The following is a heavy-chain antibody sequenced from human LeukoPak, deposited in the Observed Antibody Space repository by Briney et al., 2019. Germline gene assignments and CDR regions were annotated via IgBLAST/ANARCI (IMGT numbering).Heavy chain of an antibody. J-gene: IGHJ4*02. V-gene: IGHV1-8*03. CDR1: GYTFTSLD. CDR2: MNTHSGNT. CDR3: ARVDGSPDY. D-gene: IGHD2-15*01. Sequence: ASVKVSCKTSGYTFTSLDINWVRQASGQGLEWMGWMNTHSGNTGYAQKFQVGVTITRNTSISTVYMELRSLRSEDTAVCYCARVDGSPDYWGQGTLVTVSS.